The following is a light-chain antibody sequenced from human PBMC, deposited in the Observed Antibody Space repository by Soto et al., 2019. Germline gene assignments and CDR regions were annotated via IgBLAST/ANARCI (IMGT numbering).Light chain of an antibody. V-gene: IGKV3-15*01. CDR2: YAS. CDR3: QQYNNWPPIT. CDR1: QSVSNN. Sequence: EIVMTQSPATLSVSPGERATLSCRASQSVSNNLAWYQQKPGQAPRLLIYYASTRATGIPARFSGSGSGTEFPLTTSSLQSEDFALYYCQQYNNWPPITFGQGTRREIK. J-gene: IGKJ5*01.